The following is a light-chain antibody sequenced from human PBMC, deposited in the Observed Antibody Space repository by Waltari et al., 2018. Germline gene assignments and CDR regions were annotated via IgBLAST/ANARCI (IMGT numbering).Light chain of an antibody. CDR3: QQYNNGPPWT. CDR1: QTVSDK. Sequence: EIVMTQSPATLSVSPGERATLSCRASQTVSDKLAWYQQKPGQAPRLLIPGASTRATGVPARFSGSGSGTEFTLTISSLQSEDFAIYYCQQYNNGPPWTFGQGTKVEFK. J-gene: IGKJ1*01. CDR2: GAS. V-gene: IGKV3-15*01.